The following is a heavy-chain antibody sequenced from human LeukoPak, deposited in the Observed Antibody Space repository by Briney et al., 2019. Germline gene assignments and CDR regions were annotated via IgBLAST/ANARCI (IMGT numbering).Heavy chain of an antibody. D-gene: IGHD3-10*01. J-gene: IGHJ4*02. V-gene: IGHV3-21*01. CDR3: ARDLRGSGSYSGWDY. Sequence: PGGSLRLSCEASGFTFSAYAMTWVRQAPGKGLEWVSSISSSSSYTYYADSVKGRFTISGDNAKNSLYLQMDSLRAEDTAVYYCARDLRGSGSYSGWDYWGQGTLVTVSS. CDR1: GFTFSAYA. CDR2: ISSSSSYT.